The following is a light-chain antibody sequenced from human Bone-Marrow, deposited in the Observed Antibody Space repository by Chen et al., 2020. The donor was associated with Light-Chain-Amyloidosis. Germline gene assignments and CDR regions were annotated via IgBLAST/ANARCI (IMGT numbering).Light chain of an antibody. CDR2: EDD. V-gene: IGLV6-57*01. J-gene: IGLJ3*02. Sequence: FFLTPPHPWSESPGEKGIISCTPRRGSIVTKYGQGYLQPPGRSPTTVIYEDDQRPSGVPDRFSGSIDRSYNSASLTISGLKTEDEADYYCQSYQGSSQGVFGGGTKLTVL. CDR1: RGSIVTKY. CDR3: QSYQGSSQGV.